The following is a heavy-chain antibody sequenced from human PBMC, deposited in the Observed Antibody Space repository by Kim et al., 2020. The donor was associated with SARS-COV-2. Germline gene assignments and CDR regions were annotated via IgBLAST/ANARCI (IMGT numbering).Heavy chain of an antibody. Sequence: GGSLRLSCAASGFTFSSYEMNWVRQAPGKGLEWVSYISSSGSTIYYADSVKGRFTISRDNAKNSLYLQMNSLRAEDTAVYYCARDSDDYGDSRYYYYYGMDVWGQGTTVTVSS. CDR2: ISSSGSTI. J-gene: IGHJ6*02. V-gene: IGHV3-48*03. D-gene: IGHD4-17*01. CDR1: GFTFSSYE. CDR3: ARDSDDYGDSRYYYYYGMDV.